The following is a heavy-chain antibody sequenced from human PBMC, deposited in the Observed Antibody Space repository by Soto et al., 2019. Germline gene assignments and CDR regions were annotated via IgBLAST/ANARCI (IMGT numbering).Heavy chain of an antibody. D-gene: IGHD3-3*01. Sequence: ASVKVSCKASGYTFTSYDINWVRQATGQGLEWMGWMNPNSGNTGYAQKFQGRVTMTRNTSISTAYMELSSLRSEDTAVYYCARVRVGYDFWSGYYSSRLLDYWGQGTLVTVPQ. J-gene: IGHJ4*02. CDR3: ARVRVGYDFWSGYYSSRLLDY. CDR1: GYTFTSYD. CDR2: MNPNSGNT. V-gene: IGHV1-8*01.